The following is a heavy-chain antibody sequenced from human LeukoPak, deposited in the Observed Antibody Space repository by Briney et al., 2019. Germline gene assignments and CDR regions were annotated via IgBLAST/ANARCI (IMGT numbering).Heavy chain of an antibody. CDR3: ARVNSGYDLGYPDY. D-gene: IGHD5-12*01. CDR2: IYYSGST. CDR1: GGSISSYY. Sequence: PSETLSLTCTVSGGSISSYYWSWIRQPPGKGLEWIGYIYYSGSTNYNPSLKSRVTISVDTSKNQFSLKLSSVTAADTAVYYCARVNSGYDLGYPDYWGQGTLVTVSS. J-gene: IGHJ4*02. V-gene: IGHV4-59*08.